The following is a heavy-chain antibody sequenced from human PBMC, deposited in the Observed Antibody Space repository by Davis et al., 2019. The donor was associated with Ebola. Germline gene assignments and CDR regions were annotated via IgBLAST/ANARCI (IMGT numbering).Heavy chain of an antibody. V-gene: IGHV1-69*13. D-gene: IGHD3-3*02. J-gene: IGHJ4*02. Sequence: SVQVSCKASRGTFSSYVISWMRHAPGRGLEWMGGVVPIFGPASYAQNFLDRVTITADESTSTAYMELRSLRSEDTAVYYCARGSNSIQLKYFDHWGQGTLVTVSS. CDR3: ARGSNSIQLKYFDH. CDR1: RGTFSSYV. CDR2: VVPIFGPA.